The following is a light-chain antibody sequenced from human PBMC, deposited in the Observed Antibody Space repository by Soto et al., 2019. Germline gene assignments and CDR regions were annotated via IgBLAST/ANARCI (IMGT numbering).Light chain of an antibody. CDR3: QQRSNWPRT. V-gene: IGKV3-11*01. CDR2: DAS. CDR1: QSVSSN. J-gene: IGKJ2*02. Sequence: EIVLTQSPATLSLSPGERATLSCRASQSVSSNLAWYQQKPGQAPRLLIYDASNRATGIPARFSGSGSGTDFTRTISSLEPEEFAVYYCQQRSNWPRTVGQGTKLEIK.